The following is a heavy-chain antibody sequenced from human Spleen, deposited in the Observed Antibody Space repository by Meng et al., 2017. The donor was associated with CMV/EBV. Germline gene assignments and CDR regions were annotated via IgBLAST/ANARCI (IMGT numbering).Heavy chain of an antibody. CDR3: ASVRGFCTSTTCYRGAFDI. V-gene: IGHV3-66*02. Sequence: GGSLRLSCAASGFTVSSNYMSWVRQAPGKGLEWVSVIYSGGSTYYADSVKGRFTISRDSSKNTLYLQMNSLRAEDTAVYYCASVRGFCTSTTCYRGAFDIWGQGTMVTISS. J-gene: IGHJ3*02. D-gene: IGHD2-2*01. CDR1: GFTVSSNY. CDR2: IYSGGST.